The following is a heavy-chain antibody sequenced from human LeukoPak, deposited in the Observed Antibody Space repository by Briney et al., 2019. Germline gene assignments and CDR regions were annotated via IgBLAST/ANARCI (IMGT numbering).Heavy chain of an antibody. CDR3: AKDYDSSGNNWFDP. J-gene: IGHJ5*02. V-gene: IGHV3-23*01. D-gene: IGHD3-22*01. CDR2: ISGSGGST. Sequence: PGGSLRLSCAASGFTFSSYAMSWVRQAPGKGLEWASAISGSGGSTYYADSVKGRFTISRDNSKNTLYLQMNSLRAEDTAVYYCAKDYDSSGNNWFDPWGQGTLVTVSS. CDR1: GFTFSSYA.